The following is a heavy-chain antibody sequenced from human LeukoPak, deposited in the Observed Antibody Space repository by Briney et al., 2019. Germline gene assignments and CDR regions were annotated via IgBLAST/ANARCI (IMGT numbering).Heavy chain of an antibody. CDR2: IWYDGSNK. CDR3: ARSYSSGWSERSYFDY. D-gene: IGHD6-19*01. Sequence: GSLRLSCAASGFTFSSYGMHWVRQAPGKGLEWVAVIWYDGSNKYYADSVKGRFTISRDNSKNTLYLQMNSLRAEDTAVYYCARSYSSGWSERSYFDYWGQGILVTVSS. CDR1: GFTFSSYG. J-gene: IGHJ4*02. V-gene: IGHV3-33*01.